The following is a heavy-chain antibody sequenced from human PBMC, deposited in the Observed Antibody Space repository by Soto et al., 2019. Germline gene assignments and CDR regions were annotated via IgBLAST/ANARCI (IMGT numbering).Heavy chain of an antibody. Sequence: QVQLQESGPGLVKPSETLSLTCTVSGGSISSYYWSWIRQPPGKGLEWIGYIYYSGSTNYNPSLKSRVTISVDTSKNQFSLKLSSVTAADTAVYYCARSEFIRPGLVRGAPGTLYYWGQGTLVTVSS. CDR3: ARSEFIRPGLVRGAPGTLYY. CDR1: GGSISSYY. D-gene: IGHD3-10*01. CDR2: IYYSGST. V-gene: IGHV4-59*01. J-gene: IGHJ4*02.